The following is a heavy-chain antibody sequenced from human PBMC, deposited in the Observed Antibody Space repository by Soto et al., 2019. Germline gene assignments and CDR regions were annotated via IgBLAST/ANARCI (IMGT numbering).Heavy chain of an antibody. Sequence: ASVKVSCKVSGYTLTELSMDWVRQAPGKGLEWMGGFDPEDGETIYAQKFQGRVTMTEDTSTDTAYMELSSLRAEDTAVYYCAKAMWFGSPIRGYFDYWGQGTLVTVSS. CDR1: GYTLTELS. V-gene: IGHV1-24*01. J-gene: IGHJ4*02. D-gene: IGHD3-10*01. CDR3: AKAMWFGSPIRGYFDY. CDR2: FDPEDGET.